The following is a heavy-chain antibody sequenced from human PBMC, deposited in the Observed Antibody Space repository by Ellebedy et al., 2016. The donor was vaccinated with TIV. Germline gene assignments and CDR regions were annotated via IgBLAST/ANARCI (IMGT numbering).Heavy chain of an antibody. CDR3: VRRPSMVRGVIL. CDR2: INHRGST. D-gene: IGHD3-10*01. CDR1: GGSFSDFY. Sequence: SQTLSLTCAVYGGSFSDFYWTWIRQPPGKGLEWIGEINHRGSTSYNPSLESRVTISVDTSKNQFSLKLSSVTAADTAVYYCVRRPSMVRGVILWGQGTLVTVSS. J-gene: IGHJ4*02. V-gene: IGHV4-34*01.